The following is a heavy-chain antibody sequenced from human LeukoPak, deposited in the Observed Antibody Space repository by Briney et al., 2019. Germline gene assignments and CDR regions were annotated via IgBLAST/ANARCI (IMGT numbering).Heavy chain of an antibody. V-gene: IGHV1-69-2*01. D-gene: IGHD1-26*01. Sequence: GASVKVSCKASGYTFTSYDINWVRQAPGKGLEWMGLVDPEDGETIYAEKFQGRVTITADTSTDTAYMELSSLRSEDTAVYYCAVGANGWGQGTLVTVSS. CDR3: AVGANG. CDR1: GYTFTSYD. J-gene: IGHJ4*02. CDR2: VDPEDGET.